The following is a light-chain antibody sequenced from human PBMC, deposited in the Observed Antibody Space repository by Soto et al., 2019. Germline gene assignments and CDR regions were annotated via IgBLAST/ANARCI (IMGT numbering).Light chain of an antibody. V-gene: IGKV1-5*01. CDR2: DAS. CDR3: HQYKTYST. Sequence: DIQMTQSPSTLSGSVGDRVTITCRASQTISSWLAWYQQKPGKAPKLLIYDASTLESGVSSRFSGTGSETECTLTITDLQADDLATYSCHQYKTYSTFGQGTKVDIK. J-gene: IGKJ1*01. CDR1: QTISSW.